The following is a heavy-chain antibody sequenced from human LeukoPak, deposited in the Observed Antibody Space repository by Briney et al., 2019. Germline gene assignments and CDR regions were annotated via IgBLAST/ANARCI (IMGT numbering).Heavy chain of an antibody. CDR2: IIPIFGIA. V-gene: IGHV1-69*04. D-gene: IGHD3-3*01. Sequence: SVKVSCKASGGTFSNYAIRWVRQAPGQGLEWMGRIIPIFGIANYAQKFQGRVTITADKSTSTAYMELSSLRSEDTAVYYCARDLSGVVIIHYGMDVWGQGTTVTVSS. CDR3: ARDLSGVVIIHYGMDV. J-gene: IGHJ6*02. CDR1: GGTFSNYA.